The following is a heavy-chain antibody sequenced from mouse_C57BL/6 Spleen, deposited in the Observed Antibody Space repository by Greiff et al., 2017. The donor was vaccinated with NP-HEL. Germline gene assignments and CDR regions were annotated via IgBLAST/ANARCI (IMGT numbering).Heavy chain of an antibody. J-gene: IGHJ1*03. V-gene: IGHV5-6*01. CDR1: GFTFSSYG. D-gene: IGHD2-1*01. CDR3: AIPLGNYPHWYFDV. CDR2: ISSGGSYT. Sequence: EVKLVESGGDLVKPGRSLKLSCAASGFTFSSYGMSWVRQTPDKRLEWVATISSGGSYTYYPDSVKGRFTISRDNAKNTLYLQMSSLKSEDTAMYYCAIPLGNYPHWYFDVWGTGTTVTVSS.